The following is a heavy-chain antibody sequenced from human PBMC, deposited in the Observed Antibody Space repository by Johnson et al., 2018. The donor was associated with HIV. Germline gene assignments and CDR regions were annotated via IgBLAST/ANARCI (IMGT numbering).Heavy chain of an antibody. CDR1: GFTFDDYA. V-gene: IGHV3-43D*03. J-gene: IGHJ3*02. Sequence: VQLVESGGVVVQPGGSLRLSCAASGFTFDDYAMHWVRQAPGKGLEWVSLISWDGGSTYYANSVKGRFTISRDNSKNTMYLQMGSLRAEDMAVYYWARDRSGTNWVLSPDAFDIWGQGTMVTVSS. CDR2: ISWDGGST. D-gene: IGHD1-26*01. CDR3: ARDRSGTNWVLSPDAFDI.